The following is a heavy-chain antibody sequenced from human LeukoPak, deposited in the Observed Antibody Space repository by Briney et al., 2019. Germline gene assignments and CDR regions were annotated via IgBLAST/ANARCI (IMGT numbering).Heavy chain of an antibody. CDR2: ISGSGGST. D-gene: IGHD6-19*01. CDR1: RFTFSSYA. J-gene: IGHJ5*02. V-gene: IGHV3-23*01. Sequence: PGWSLTLSCAASRFTFSSYAMRWVRPAPPKGLEWVSGISGSGGSTYYADSVKGRFTISRDNSKNTLYLQMNSLRAEDTAAYYCAKDGYSSGNWFDPWGQGTLVTVSS. CDR3: AKDGYSSGNWFDP.